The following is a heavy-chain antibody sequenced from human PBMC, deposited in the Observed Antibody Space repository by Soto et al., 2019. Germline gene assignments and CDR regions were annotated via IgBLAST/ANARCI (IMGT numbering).Heavy chain of an antibody. CDR3: TRARGSGSWPAGLSY. Sequence: PGGSLRLSCTASGFTFGDYAMSWFRQAPGKGLEWVGFIRSKAYGGTTEYAASVKGRFTISRDDSKSIAYLQMNSLKTEDTAVYYCTRARGSGSWPAGLSYWGQGTLVTVS. CDR1: GFTFGDYA. CDR2: IRSKAYGGTT. V-gene: IGHV3-49*03. J-gene: IGHJ4*02. D-gene: IGHD3-10*01.